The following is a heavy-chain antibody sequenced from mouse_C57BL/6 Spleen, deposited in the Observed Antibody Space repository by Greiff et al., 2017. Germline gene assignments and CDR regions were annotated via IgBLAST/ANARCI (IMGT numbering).Heavy chain of an antibody. D-gene: IGHD1-1*01. V-gene: IGHV14-1*01. J-gene: IGHJ2*01. CDR3: TTYYYGSSFDY. Sequence: VQLPQSGAELVRPGASVKLSCTASGFNIKDYYMHWVKQGPEQGLEWIGRIDPEDGDTESAPKFQGKATMTADTSSNTAYLQLSSLTSEDTAVYYCTTYYYGSSFDYGGQGTTLTVSS. CDR1: GFNIKDYY. CDR2: IDPEDGDT.